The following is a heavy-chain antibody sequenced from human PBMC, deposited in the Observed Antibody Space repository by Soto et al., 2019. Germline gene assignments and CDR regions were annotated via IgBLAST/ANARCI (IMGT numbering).Heavy chain of an antibody. Sequence: GASVKVSCKASGYTFTSYDVMWVRQATGQGLEWMGWVNPNSGNTDSAQKFQGRVTMTWDTSINTAYLQWSSLKASDTAMYYCARHATYYDILSGYYFDYWGQGTQVTVS. V-gene: IGHV1-8*01. J-gene: IGHJ4*02. D-gene: IGHD3-9*01. CDR2: VNPNSGNT. CDR3: ARHATYYDILSGYYFDY. CDR1: GYTFTSYD.